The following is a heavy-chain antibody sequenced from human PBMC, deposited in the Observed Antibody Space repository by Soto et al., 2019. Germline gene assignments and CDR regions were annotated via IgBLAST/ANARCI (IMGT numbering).Heavy chain of an antibody. J-gene: IGHJ5*02. D-gene: IGHD1-26*01. CDR3: AREGGSLNWFDP. CDR2: ISSSSSTI. CDR1: GFTFSSYS. Sequence: EVQLVESGGGLVQPGGSLRLSCAASGFTFSSYSMNWVRQAPGKGLEWVSYISSSSSTIYYADSVKGRFTISRDNAKNSRYLQMNSLRDEDTAVSYCAREGGSLNWFDPWGQGTLVTVSS. V-gene: IGHV3-48*02.